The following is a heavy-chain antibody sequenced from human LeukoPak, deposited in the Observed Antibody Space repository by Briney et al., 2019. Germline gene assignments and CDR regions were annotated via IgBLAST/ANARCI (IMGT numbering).Heavy chain of an antibody. J-gene: IGHJ2*01. CDR2: IKQDGSEK. V-gene: IGHV3-7*01. CDR1: GFTFSSYW. D-gene: IGHD5-24*01. CDR3: ARARGDGYQWYFDL. Sequence: GGSLRLSCAASGFTFSSYWMNWVRQAPGKGLEWVANIKQDGSEKNYVDSVKGRFTISRDNAKNSLDLQMNSLRAEDTAMYYCARARGDGYQWYFDLWGRGTLATVSS.